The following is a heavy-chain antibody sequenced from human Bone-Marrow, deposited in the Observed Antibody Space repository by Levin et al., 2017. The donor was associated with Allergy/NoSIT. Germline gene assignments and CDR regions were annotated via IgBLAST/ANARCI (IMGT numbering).Heavy chain of an antibody. D-gene: IGHD5-12*01. V-gene: IGHV4-39*01. Sequence: SETLSLTCTVSGGSISSSSYYWGWIRQPPGKGLEWIGSIYYSGSTYYNPSLKSRVTISVDTSKNQFSLKLSSVTAADTAVYYCASGYSGYDLLHYYYYYGMDVWGQGTTVTVSS. CDR2: IYYSGST. CDR1: GGSISSSSYY. J-gene: IGHJ6*02. CDR3: ASGYSGYDLLHYYYYYGMDV.